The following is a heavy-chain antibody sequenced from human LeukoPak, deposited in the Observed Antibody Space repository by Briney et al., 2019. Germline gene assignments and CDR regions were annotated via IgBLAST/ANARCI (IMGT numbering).Heavy chain of an antibody. Sequence: PSETLSLTCNASGGSISSSNYYWGWIRQPPGKGLEWIGSIYYSGSTYYNPSLKSRVTISVDTSKNQFSLKLSSVTAADTAVYYCAREGGSSHPFDYWGQGTLVTVSS. J-gene: IGHJ4*02. V-gene: IGHV4-39*07. CDR1: GGSISSSNYY. CDR2: IYYSGST. CDR3: AREGGSSHPFDY. D-gene: IGHD1-26*01.